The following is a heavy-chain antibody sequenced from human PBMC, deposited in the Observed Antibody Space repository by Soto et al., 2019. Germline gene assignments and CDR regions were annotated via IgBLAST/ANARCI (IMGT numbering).Heavy chain of an antibody. J-gene: IGHJ5*02. CDR3: ARSRYCSGGSCYSRWFDP. Sequence: QVQLVQSGAEVKKPGASAKVSCKASGYTFTSYGISWVRQAPGQGLEWMGWISAYNGNTNYAQKLQGRVTMTTDTSTSTAYMELRSLRSDDTAVYYCARSRYCSGGSCYSRWFDPWGQGTLVTVSS. D-gene: IGHD2-15*01. CDR1: GYTFTSYG. V-gene: IGHV1-18*01. CDR2: ISAYNGNT.